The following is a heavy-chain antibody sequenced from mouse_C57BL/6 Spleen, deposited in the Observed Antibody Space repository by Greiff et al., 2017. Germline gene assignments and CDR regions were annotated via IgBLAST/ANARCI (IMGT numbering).Heavy chain of an antibody. J-gene: IGHJ1*03. CDR1: GYTFTSYT. CDR3: AREDYYGSSSYWYFDV. Sequence: QVQLQQSGAELARPGASVKMSCKASGYTFTSYTMHWVKQRPGQGLEWIGYINTSSGYTKYNQKFKDKATLPADKSSSTAYMQLSSRTSEDSAVYYCAREDYYGSSSYWYFDVWGTGTTVTVAS. CDR2: INTSSGYT. V-gene: IGHV1-4*01. D-gene: IGHD1-1*01.